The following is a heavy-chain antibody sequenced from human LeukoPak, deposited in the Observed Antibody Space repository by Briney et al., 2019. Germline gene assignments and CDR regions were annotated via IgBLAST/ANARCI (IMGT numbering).Heavy chain of an antibody. CDR1: GGTFSSYA. CDR2: IIPIFGTA. D-gene: IGHD6-13*01. CDR3: ARSIAAAGTGPYNWFDP. Sequence: ASVKVSCKASGGTFSSYAISWVRQAPGQGLEWMGGIIPIFGTANYAQKFQGRVTITTDESTSTAYMELSSLRSEDTAVYYCARSIAAAGTGPYNWFDPWGQGTLVTVSP. V-gene: IGHV1-69*05. J-gene: IGHJ5*02.